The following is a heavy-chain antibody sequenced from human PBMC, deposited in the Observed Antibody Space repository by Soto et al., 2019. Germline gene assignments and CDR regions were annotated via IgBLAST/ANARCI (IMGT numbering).Heavy chain of an antibody. Sequence: PXQALSLTFAISGDSVSSNSAACNLIRHSPSRGLEWLGRTYYRSKWYNDYAVSVKSRITINPDTSKNQFSLQLNSVTPEDTAVYYCARVLVATTYYFDYWGQGTLVTVSS. CDR2: TYYRSKWYN. V-gene: IGHV6-1*01. D-gene: IGHD5-12*01. CDR1: GDSVSSNSAA. CDR3: ARVLVATTYYFDY. J-gene: IGHJ4*02.